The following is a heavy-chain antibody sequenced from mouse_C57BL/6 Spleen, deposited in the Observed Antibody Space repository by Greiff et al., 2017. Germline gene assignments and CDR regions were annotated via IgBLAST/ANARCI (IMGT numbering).Heavy chain of an antibody. Sequence: VQLQQSGAELVKPGASVKMSCKASGYTFTSYWITWVKQRPGQGLEWIGDIYPGSGSTNYNEKFKSKATLTVDTSSSTAYMQLSSLTSEDSAVYYCARSVYYSNYDYWGQGTTLTVSS. CDR1: GYTFTSYW. CDR3: ARSVYYSNYDY. J-gene: IGHJ2*01. D-gene: IGHD2-5*01. V-gene: IGHV1-55*01. CDR2: IYPGSGST.